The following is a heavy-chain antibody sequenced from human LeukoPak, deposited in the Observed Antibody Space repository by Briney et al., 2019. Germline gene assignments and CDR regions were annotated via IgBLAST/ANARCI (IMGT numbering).Heavy chain of an antibody. CDR3: AKGSGWFGELVDY. J-gene: IGHJ4*02. CDR2: ISYDGSNK. Sequence: GGSLRLSCAVSGFTSRNYGMYWVRQAPGKGLEWVAVISYDGSNKYHADSVKGRFAISRDNSRNTLYLQMNSLRPEDTAVYYCAKGSGWFGELVDYWGQGTVVTGSS. V-gene: IGHV3-30*18. D-gene: IGHD3-10*01. CDR1: GFTSRNYG.